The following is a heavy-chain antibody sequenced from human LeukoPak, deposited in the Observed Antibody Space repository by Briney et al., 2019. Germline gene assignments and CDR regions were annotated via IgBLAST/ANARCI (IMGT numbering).Heavy chain of an antibody. V-gene: IGHV7-4-1*02. D-gene: IGHD5-24*01. J-gene: IGHJ4*02. CDR1: GYTFTSYA. CDR2: INTNTGNP. CDR3: ARDEREMATINGDY. Sequence: ASVKVSCKASGYTFTSYAMNWVRQAPGQGLEWMGWINTNTGNPTYAQGFTGRFVFSLDTSVSTAYLQISSLKAEDTAVYYCARDEREMATINGDYWGQGTLVTVSS.